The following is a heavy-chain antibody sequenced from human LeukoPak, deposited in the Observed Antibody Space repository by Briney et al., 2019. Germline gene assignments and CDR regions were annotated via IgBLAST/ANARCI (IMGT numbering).Heavy chain of an antibody. CDR1: GYTFTSYG. CDR3: ARDVVVPFGDY. CDR2: ISAYNGNT. J-gene: IGHJ4*02. D-gene: IGHD2-2*01. V-gene: IGHV1-18*01. Sequence: GASVNVSCKASGYTFTSYGISWVRQAPGQGLEWMGWISAYNGNTNYAQKLQGRVTMTTDTSTSTAYIELRSLRSDDTAVYYCARDVVVPFGDYWGQGTLVTVSS.